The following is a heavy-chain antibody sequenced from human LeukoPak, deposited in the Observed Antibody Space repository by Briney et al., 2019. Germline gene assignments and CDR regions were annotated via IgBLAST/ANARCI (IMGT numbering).Heavy chain of an antibody. CDR2: ISAYNGNT. V-gene: IGHV1-18*01. CDR1: GYTFTSYG. Sequence: ASVKVSRKASGYTFTSYGISWVRQAPGQGLEWMGWISAYNGNTNYAQKLQGRVTMTADTSTSTAYTELRSLRSDDTAVYYCARDQIAAGLNWFDPWGQGTLVTVSS. D-gene: IGHD6-13*01. CDR3: ARDQIAAGLNWFDP. J-gene: IGHJ5*02.